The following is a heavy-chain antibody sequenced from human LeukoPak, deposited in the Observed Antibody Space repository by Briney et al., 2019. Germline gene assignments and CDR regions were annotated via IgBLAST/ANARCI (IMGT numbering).Heavy chain of an antibody. V-gene: IGHV3-30*18. Sequence: GRSLKLSCAASGFPFSSYGMHWVRQAPGKGLEWVAVISYDGSNKYYADSVKGRFTISRDNSKNTLYLQMNSLRAEDTAVYYCAKDLGITMIVVVTQPLGYWGQGTLVTVSS. CDR1: GFPFSSYG. J-gene: IGHJ4*02. CDR2: ISYDGSNK. CDR3: AKDLGITMIVVVTQPLGY. D-gene: IGHD3-22*01.